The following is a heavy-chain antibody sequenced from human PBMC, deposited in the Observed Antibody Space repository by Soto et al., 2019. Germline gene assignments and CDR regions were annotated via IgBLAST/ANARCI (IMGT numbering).Heavy chain of an antibody. CDR3: AKGDTKMITDYYAMDV. CDR2: ISGSGGSE. Sequence: LRLSCAVSGFTFTSYAMTWVRQAPGKGLEWVSAISGSGGSEFYADSVKGRFTISRDNSKNTLYLQMKSLRAEDTALYYCAKGDTKMITDYYAMDVWGQGTTVTVSS. J-gene: IGHJ6*02. CDR1: GFTFTSYA. D-gene: IGHD3-16*01. V-gene: IGHV3-23*01.